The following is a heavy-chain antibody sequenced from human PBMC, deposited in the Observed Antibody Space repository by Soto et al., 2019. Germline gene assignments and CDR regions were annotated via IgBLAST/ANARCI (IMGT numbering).Heavy chain of an antibody. Sequence: QVQLVQSGAEVKKPGASVKVSCKASGYTFTSYDINWVRQATGQGLEWMGWMNPNSGNTGYAQKFQGRVTMTRNTSISTAYRELSSLRSEDTAVYYCARGLYYYGSGTHDAFDIWGQGTMVTVSS. CDR2: MNPNSGNT. CDR3: ARGLYYYGSGTHDAFDI. V-gene: IGHV1-8*01. D-gene: IGHD3-10*01. J-gene: IGHJ3*02. CDR1: GYTFTSYD.